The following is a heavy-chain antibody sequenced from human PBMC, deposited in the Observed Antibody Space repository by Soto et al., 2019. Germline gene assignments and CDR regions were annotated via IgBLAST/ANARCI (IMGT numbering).Heavy chain of an antibody. CDR2: IYYSGST. J-gene: IGHJ4*02. CDR1: GGSISSGGYY. D-gene: IGHD4-17*01. V-gene: IGHV4-31*03. CDR3: ARVGYGDSASMRPFDY. Sequence: SETLSLTCTVSGGSISSGGYYWSWIRQHPGKGLEWIGYIYYSGSTYYNPSLKSRVTISVDTSKNQFSLKLSSVTAADTAVYYCARVGYGDSASMRPFDYWGQGTLVTVSS.